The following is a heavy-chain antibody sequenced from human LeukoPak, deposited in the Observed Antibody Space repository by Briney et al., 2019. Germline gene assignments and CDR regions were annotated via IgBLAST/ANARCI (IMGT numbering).Heavy chain of an antibody. V-gene: IGHV3-11*01. D-gene: IGHD3-10*01. CDR3: AREGYYGSGSPPSLYFDY. Sequence: GGSLRLSCAASGFTFSHHFMTWIRQAPGKGLEWIPYISGSGATYYASSVQGRFTISRDNAQNSLWLQMSSLRAEDTAVYYCAREGYYGSGSPPSLYFDYWGQGTLVTVSS. J-gene: IGHJ4*02. CDR2: ISGSGAT. CDR1: GFTFSHHF.